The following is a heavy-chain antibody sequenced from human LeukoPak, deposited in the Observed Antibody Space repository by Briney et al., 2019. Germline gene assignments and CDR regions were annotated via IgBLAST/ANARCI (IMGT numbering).Heavy chain of an antibody. CDR2: ISYDGSNK. D-gene: IGHD3-16*02. CDR1: GFTFSSYA. J-gene: IGHJ4*02. V-gene: IGHV3-30-3*01. Sequence: GGSLRLSCAASGFTFSSYAMHWVRQAPGKGLEWVAVISYDGSNKYYADSVKGRFTISRDNSKNTLYLQMNSLRAEDTAAYYCARGFADFVWGSYPSSYWGQGILVTVSS. CDR3: ARGFADFVWGSYPSSY.